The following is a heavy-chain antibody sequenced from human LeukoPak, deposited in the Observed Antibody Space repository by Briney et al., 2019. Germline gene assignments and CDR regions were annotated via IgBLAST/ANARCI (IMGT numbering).Heavy chain of an antibody. Sequence: GRTLRLSCAASGFTFTDYYMTWIPKVPGKGLEWVSYITSSGSTTYYADSLKGRFTISRDTAKNSLYLQMNRLRAGGTAVYYCVTYSGSYSGYYFDYWGQGTLVTVSS. CDR2: ITSSGSTT. CDR1: GFTFTDYY. J-gene: IGHJ4*02. CDR3: VTYSGSYSGYYFDY. V-gene: IGHV3-11*01. D-gene: IGHD1-26*01.